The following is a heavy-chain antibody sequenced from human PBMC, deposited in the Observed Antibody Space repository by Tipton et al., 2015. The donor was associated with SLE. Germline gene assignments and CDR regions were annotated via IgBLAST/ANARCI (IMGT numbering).Heavy chain of an antibody. D-gene: IGHD6-19*01. Sequence: TLSLTCTVSGGSISSYYWSWIRQPPGKGLEWIGYIYTTGSTNYNPSLKSRVTISVDTSKNQFSLKLSSVTAADTAVYYCAKFRDPYSSGWARDWYFDLWGRGTLVTVSS. CDR3: AKFRDPYSSGWARDWYFDL. CDR2: IYTTGST. V-gene: IGHV4-4*08. J-gene: IGHJ2*01. CDR1: GGSISSYY.